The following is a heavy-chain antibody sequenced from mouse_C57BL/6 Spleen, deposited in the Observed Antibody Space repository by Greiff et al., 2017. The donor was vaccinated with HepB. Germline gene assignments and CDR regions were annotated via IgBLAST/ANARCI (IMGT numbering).Heavy chain of an antibody. CDR3: ARWDTTVPSYYYAMDY. Sequence: QVQLKQSGAELARPGASVKLSCKASGYTFTSYGISWVKQRTGQGLEWIGEIYPRSGNTYYNEKFKGKATLTADKSSSTAYMELRSLTSEDSAVYFCARWDTTVPSYYYAMDYWGQGTSVTVSS. CDR2: IYPRSGNT. CDR1: GYTFTSYG. V-gene: IGHV1-81*01. D-gene: IGHD1-1*01. J-gene: IGHJ4*01.